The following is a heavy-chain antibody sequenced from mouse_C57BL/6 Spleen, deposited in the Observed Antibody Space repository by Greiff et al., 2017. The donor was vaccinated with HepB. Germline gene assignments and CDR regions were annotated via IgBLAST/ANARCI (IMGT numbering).Heavy chain of an antibody. J-gene: IGHJ3*01. Sequence: EVQLVESGGGLVKPGGSLKLSCAASGFTFSDYGMHWVRQAPEKGLEWVAYISSGSSTIYYADTVKGRFTISRDNAKNTLFLQMTSLRSEDTAMYYCATYYGSSFSPWFAYWGQGTLVTVSA. CDR2: ISSGSSTI. CDR1: GFTFSDYG. CDR3: ATYYGSSFSPWFAY. V-gene: IGHV5-17*01. D-gene: IGHD1-1*01.